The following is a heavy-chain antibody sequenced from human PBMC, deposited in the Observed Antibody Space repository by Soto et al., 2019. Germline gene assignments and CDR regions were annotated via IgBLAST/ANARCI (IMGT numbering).Heavy chain of an antibody. CDR2: IYPGDSDT. Sequence: GESLKISCRGSGYSFTNFWIGWVRQMPGKGLEWMGIIYPGDSDTRYSPSFQGQVTFSADKSITTAYLQWSSLKASDTAMYYCARLLGYCSGGSCSVDYFDYWGQGTLVTVSS. CDR3: ARLLGYCSGGSCSVDYFDY. V-gene: IGHV5-51*01. D-gene: IGHD2-15*01. J-gene: IGHJ4*02. CDR1: GYSFTNFW.